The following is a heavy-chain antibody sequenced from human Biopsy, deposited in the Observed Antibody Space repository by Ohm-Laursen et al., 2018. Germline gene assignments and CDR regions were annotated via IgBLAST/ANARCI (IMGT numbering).Heavy chain of an antibody. CDR1: GFTFSSYG. V-gene: IGHV3-30*03. Sequence: SLRLSCAASGFTFSSYGMHWVRQAPGKGLEWVATMSYDGTQKYYGDSVKGRFTISRDNSKNTVSLQMDSLRAEDTALYYCARDYTWNYVGIGYWGHGTLVTVSS. D-gene: IGHD1-7*01. CDR3: ARDYTWNYVGIGY. J-gene: IGHJ4*01. CDR2: MSYDGTQK.